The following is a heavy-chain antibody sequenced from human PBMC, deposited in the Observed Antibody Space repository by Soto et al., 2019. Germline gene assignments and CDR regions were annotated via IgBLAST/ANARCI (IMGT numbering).Heavy chain of an antibody. CDR1: GGSISSSSYY. J-gene: IGHJ4*02. CDR2: IYYSGST. CDR3: AGDYGSGSYRFDY. V-gene: IGHV4-39*02. D-gene: IGHD3-10*01. Sequence: SETLSLTCIVSGGSISSSSYYWGWIRQPPGKGLEWIGSIYYSGSTYYNLSLKSRVTISVDTSKNQFSLRLTSVTAADTGVYYCAGDYGSGSYRFDYWGQGALVTVSS.